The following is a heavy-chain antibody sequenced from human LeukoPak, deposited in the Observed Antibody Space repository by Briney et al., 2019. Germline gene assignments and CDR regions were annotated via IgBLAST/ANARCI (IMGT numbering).Heavy chain of an antibody. CDR2: INPNSGGT. Sequence: ASVKVSCKASGYTFTGYYMHWVRQAPGQGLEWMGWINPNSGGTNYAQKFQGRVTMTRDTSISTAYMELSRLRSDDTAVYYCARAGIMVYAMDAYDIWGQGTMGTVSS. V-gene: IGHV1-2*02. CDR3: ARAGIMVYAMDAYDI. CDR1: GYTFTGYY. J-gene: IGHJ3*02. D-gene: IGHD2-8*01.